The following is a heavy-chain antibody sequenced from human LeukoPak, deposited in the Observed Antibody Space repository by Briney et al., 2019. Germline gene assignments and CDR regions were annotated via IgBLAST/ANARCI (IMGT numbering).Heavy chain of an antibody. Sequence: GGSLRLSCAASGFTFSSYAMSWVRQAPGKGLEWVSAISGSGGSTYYADSVKGRFTISRDNSKNTLYLQMNSLRAEDTAVYYCAKCSDYYDFWSGYSDWGQGTLVTVSS. CDR3: AKCSDYYDFWSGYSD. CDR2: ISGSGGST. CDR1: GFTFSSYA. J-gene: IGHJ4*02. D-gene: IGHD3-3*01. V-gene: IGHV3-23*01.